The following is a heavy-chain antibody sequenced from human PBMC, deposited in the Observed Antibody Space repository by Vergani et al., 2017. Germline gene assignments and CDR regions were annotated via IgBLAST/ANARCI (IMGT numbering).Heavy chain of an antibody. CDR2: IFSNDDK. CDR1: GFSLSNARMG. D-gene: IGHD1-26*01. CDR3: ARILYSGTEPIFDD. Sequence: QVTLKESGPVLVKPTETLTLTCTVSGFSLSNARMGVSWLRQPPGKALEWLAHIFSNDDKSYSTSLKSRLTISKDTSKSQVVLTMTNMDPVATATYYCARILYSGTEPIFDDWGQGTLVTVSS. J-gene: IGHJ4*02. V-gene: IGHV2-26*01.